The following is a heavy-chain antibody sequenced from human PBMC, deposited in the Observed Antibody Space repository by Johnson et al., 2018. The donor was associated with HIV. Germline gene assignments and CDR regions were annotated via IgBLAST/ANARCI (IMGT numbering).Heavy chain of an antibody. CDR3: AKGIVGATADAFDI. V-gene: IGHV3-30*04. J-gene: IGHJ3*02. CDR1: GFTFSSYA. D-gene: IGHD1-26*01. Sequence: QVQLVESGGGVVQPGRSLRLSCAASGFTFSSYAMHWVRQAPGKGLEWVTLISYDGSNKYYADSVKGRFTISRDNSKNTLYLQMNSLRAEDTAVYYCAKGIVGATADAFDIWGQGTMVTVSS. CDR2: ISYDGSNK.